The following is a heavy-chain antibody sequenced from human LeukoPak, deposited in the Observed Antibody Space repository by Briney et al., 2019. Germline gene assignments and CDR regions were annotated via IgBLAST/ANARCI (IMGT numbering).Heavy chain of an antibody. CDR3: ARAPPGGANQIDY. CDR1: GFTVSSNY. CDR2: IYSGGST. V-gene: IGHV3-53*01. Sequence: PGGSLRLSCEASGFTVSSNYMSWVRQAPGKGLEWVSVIYSGGSTYYADSVKGRFTISRDNSKNTLYLQMNSLRAEDTAVYYCARAPPGGANQIDYWGQGTLVTVSS. D-gene: IGHD1-26*01. J-gene: IGHJ4*02.